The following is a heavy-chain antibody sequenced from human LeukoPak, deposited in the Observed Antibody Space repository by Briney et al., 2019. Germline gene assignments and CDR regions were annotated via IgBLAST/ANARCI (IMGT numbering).Heavy chain of an antibody. V-gene: IGHV1-46*01. CDR2: ISPSGGPT. D-gene: IGHD1-26*01. Sequence: ASVKDSCKASGYTLTSYYIHWVRQAPGQGLEWMGVISPSGGPTTYAQRFQGRVTMTRDTSTSTLYMELSSLRFDDTAVYYCARERKRLLEGELLGDDAFDIWGQGTMVTVSS. CDR1: GYTLTSYY. CDR3: ARERKRLLEGELLGDDAFDI. J-gene: IGHJ3*02.